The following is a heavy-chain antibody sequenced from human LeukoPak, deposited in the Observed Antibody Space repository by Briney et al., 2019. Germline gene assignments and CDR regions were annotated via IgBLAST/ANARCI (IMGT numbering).Heavy chain of an antibody. V-gene: IGHV3-21*01. J-gene: IGHJ4*02. CDR3: ARDLSDYIWGSYRYFDY. Sequence: GGSLRLSCAASGFTFSSYSMNWVRQAPGKGLEWVSSISRSESYIYHADSVKGRFTISRDNAKNSLYLQMNSLRAEDTAVYYCARDLSDYIWGSYRYFDYWGQGTLVTVSS. CDR1: GFTFSSYS. D-gene: IGHD3-16*02. CDR2: ISRSESYI.